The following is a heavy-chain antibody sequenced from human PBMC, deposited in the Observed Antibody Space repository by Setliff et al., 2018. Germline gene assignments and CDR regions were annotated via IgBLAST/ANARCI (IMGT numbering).Heavy chain of an antibody. J-gene: IGHJ5*02. CDR1: GGSVGNSHYY. CDR2: IYTTWST. CDR3: ARAHTWSLPNDNSGYPGWFDP. D-gene: IGHD3-22*01. Sequence: SETLSLTCTVSGGSVGNSHYYWSWVRQPAGKGLEWIGRIYTTWSTNYNPSLRSRVSISLDTSKSQFFLKLDSVTAADTAVYYCARAHTWSLPNDNSGYPGWFDPWGQGTLVTVSS. V-gene: IGHV4-61*02.